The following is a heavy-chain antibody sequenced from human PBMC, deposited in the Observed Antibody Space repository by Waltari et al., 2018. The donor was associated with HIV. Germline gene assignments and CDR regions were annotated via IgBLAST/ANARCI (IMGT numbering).Heavy chain of an antibody. Sequence: QLQLQESGPGLVKPSETLSLTCTVSGGSISSSSYYWGWIRQPPGKGLEWIGSIYYSGSTYYNPSLKSRVTISVDTSKNQFSLKLSSVTAADTAVYYCARLQRSSWPYYYYGMDVWGQGTTVTVSS. CDR3: ARLQRSSWPYYYYGMDV. D-gene: IGHD6-13*01. CDR2: IYYSGST. J-gene: IGHJ6*02. V-gene: IGHV4-39*01. CDR1: GGSISSSSYY.